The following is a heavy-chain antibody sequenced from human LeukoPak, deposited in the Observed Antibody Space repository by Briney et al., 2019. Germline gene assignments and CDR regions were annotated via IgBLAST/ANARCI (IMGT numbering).Heavy chain of an antibody. D-gene: IGHD2-21*02. CDR3: ATVGAHCGGDCYSLVY. CDR1: GYTLTELS. J-gene: IGHJ4*02. Sequence: ASVKVSCKVSGYTLTELSMHWVRQAPGRGLEWMGGFDPEDGETIYAQKFQGRVTMTEDTSTDTAYMELSGLRSEDTAVYYCATVGAHCGGDCYSLVYWGQGTLVTVSS. V-gene: IGHV1-24*01. CDR2: FDPEDGET.